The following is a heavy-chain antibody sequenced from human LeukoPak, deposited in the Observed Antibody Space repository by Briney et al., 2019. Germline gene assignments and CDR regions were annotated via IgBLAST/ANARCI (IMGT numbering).Heavy chain of an antibody. CDR3: ARNASSSWWYYYYGMDV. D-gene: IGHD6-13*01. CDR2: IKQDGSEK. V-gene: IGHV3-7*01. CDR1: GFTFSGYW. Sequence: GGSLRLSCAASGFTFSGYWMSWVRQAPGKGLEWVANIKQDGSEKYYVDSVKGRFTISRDNAKNSLYLQTNSLRAEDTAVYYCARNASSSWWYYYYGMDVWGQGTTVTVSS. J-gene: IGHJ6*02.